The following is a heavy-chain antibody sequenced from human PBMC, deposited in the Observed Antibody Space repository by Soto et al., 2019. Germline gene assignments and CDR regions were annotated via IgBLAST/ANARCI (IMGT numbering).Heavy chain of an antibody. D-gene: IGHD3-10*01. CDR3: ARDFRASGTYAVDY. V-gene: IGHV3-72*01. Sequence: EVQLVESGGGLVQPGGSLRLSCTASGFSLSDHYVDWVRQAPGKGLEWVGRSSNKANSYTTEYDASVRGRFTISRDDSRNSLYLQMDRLKPEYTAVYYCARDFRASGTYAVDYWGQGTLVTVSS. CDR1: GFSLSDHY. J-gene: IGHJ4*02. CDR2: SSNKANSYTT.